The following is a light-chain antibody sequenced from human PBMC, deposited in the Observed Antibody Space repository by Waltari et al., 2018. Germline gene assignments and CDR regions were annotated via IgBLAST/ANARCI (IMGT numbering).Light chain of an antibody. CDR3: QQSYKIPRT. CDR1: QSISSH. CDR2: DCS. J-gene: IGKJ1*01. Sequence: DIQMTQSPSSLSASVGYRVTITCRSSQSISSHLNWYQQRPWKAPKLLTYDCSRLQSGVPSRFRGSGSDREFTHTISSLQTEECATYYCQQSYKIPRTCGQGTKVEIK. V-gene: IGKV1-39*01.